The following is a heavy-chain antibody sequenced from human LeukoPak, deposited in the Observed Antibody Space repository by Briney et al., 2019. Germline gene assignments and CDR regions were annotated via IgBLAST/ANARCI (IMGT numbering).Heavy chain of an antibody. D-gene: IGHD2-2*01. CDR2: MNSGGDIA. V-gene: IGHV3-11*01. CDR3: ARQVGPTAPDY. CDR1: GFTFSEYY. Sequence: GGSLRLSCAASGFTFSEYYMSWIRQAPGKGLEWVSFMNSGGDIAFYTDSVKGRFTVSRDNAKNSLFLQLNSLRVEDTAVYYCARQVGPTAPDYWGQGALVAVSS. J-gene: IGHJ4*02.